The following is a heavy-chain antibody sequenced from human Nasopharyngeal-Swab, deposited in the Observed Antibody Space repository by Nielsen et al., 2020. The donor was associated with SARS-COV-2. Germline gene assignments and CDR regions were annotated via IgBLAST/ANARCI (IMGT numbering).Heavy chain of an antibody. CDR2: INPGNDNT. CDR3: ARDLGGYYYYMDV. Sequence: WVRQAPGQRLEWMGWINPGNDNTKYSQEFQGRVTITRDTPASTAYMELSSLRSEDTAIYYCARDLGGYYYYMDVWGKGTTVTVSS. D-gene: IGHD3-16*01. V-gene: IGHV1-3*01. J-gene: IGHJ6*03.